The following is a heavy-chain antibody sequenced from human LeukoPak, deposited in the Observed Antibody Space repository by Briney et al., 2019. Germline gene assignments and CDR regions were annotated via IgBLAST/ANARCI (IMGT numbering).Heavy chain of an antibody. V-gene: IGHV3-30*02. CDR3: AKSGYNRFDY. D-gene: IGHD5-24*01. Sequence: GGSLRLSCAASGFIFSTYGMHWVRQAPGKGLEWVAFIHYDGSNTYYADFVQGRFTISRDNSKNTLYPQMNSLRAEDTVVYYCAKSGYNRFDYWGQGTLVTVSS. J-gene: IGHJ4*02. CDR1: GFIFSTYG. CDR2: IHYDGSNT.